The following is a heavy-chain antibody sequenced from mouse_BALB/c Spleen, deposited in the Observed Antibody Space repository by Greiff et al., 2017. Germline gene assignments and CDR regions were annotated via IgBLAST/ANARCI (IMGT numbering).Heavy chain of an antibody. CDR2: ISDGGSYT. D-gene: IGHD3-2*02. Sequence: EVQGVESGGGLVKPGGSLKLSCAASGFTFSDYYMYWVRQTPEKRLEWVATISDGGSYTYYPDSVKGRFTISRDNAKNNLYLQMSSLKSEDTAMYYCARDPPAHWEERYFDVWGAGTTVTVSS. CDR1: GFTFSDYY. CDR3: ARDPPAHWEERYFDV. J-gene: IGHJ1*01. V-gene: IGHV5-4*02.